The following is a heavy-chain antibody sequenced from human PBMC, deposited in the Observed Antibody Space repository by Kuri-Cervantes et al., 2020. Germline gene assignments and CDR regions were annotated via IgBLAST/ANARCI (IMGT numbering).Heavy chain of an antibody. J-gene: IGHJ3*02. CDR3: ARAKIVLRRVAFDI. V-gene: IGHV4-34*01. Sequence: SETLSLTCAVYGGSFSGYYWSWIRQPPGKGLEWIGEVNHSGSTNYNPSPKSRVTISVDTSKNQFSLKLSSVTAADTAVYYCARAKIVLRRVAFDIWGQGTMVTVSS. CDR1: GGSFSGYY. CDR2: VNHSGST. D-gene: IGHD2/OR15-2a*01.